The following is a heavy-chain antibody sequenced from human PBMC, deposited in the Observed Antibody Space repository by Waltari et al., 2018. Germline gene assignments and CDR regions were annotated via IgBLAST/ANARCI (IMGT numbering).Heavy chain of an antibody. J-gene: IGHJ4*02. CDR2: IIPIFGTG. Sequence: QVQLVQSGAEVKKPGSSVKVSCTASGSTFSSYAISCVRQAPGQGLEWMGRIIPIFGTGNYAQKVQGRVTITAEKSTSTAYMELSSLRSEDTAVYYCARGRTGGSHILRGWGQGTLVTVSS. CDR1: GSTFSSYA. V-gene: IGHV1-69*08. D-gene: IGHD2-8*02. CDR3: ARGRTGGSHILRG.